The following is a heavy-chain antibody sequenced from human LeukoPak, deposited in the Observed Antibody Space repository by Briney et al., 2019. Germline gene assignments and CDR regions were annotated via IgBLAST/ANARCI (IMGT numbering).Heavy chain of an antibody. J-gene: IGHJ4*02. CDR3: TSGYCSGGSCYSSGGDY. D-gene: IGHD2-15*01. V-gene: IGHV3-72*01. Sequence: GFLRLSCAGSGFIFSDHYIDWVRQAPGKGLEWVGRFRNKANSYTTDYAASVKGRFSISRDDSENSVYLEMNSLKIEDSAVFYCTSGYCSGGSCYSSGGDYWGQGTLVTVSS. CDR1: GFIFSDHY. CDR2: FRNKANSYTT.